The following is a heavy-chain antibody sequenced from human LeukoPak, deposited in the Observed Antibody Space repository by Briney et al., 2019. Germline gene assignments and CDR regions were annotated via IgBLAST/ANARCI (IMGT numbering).Heavy chain of an antibody. CDR3: ARWTITYLDY. V-gene: IGHV1-46*01. CDR2: SNPSGGSS. Sequence: PEASVKVSCKASGYTFTSYHIHWVRQAPGQGLEWMGISNPSGGSSNYAQKFQGRVTMTRDTSTSTVYMELSSLRSEDTAVYYCARWTITYLDYWGQGTLVTVSS. J-gene: IGHJ4*02. CDR1: GYTFTSYH. D-gene: IGHD1-14*01.